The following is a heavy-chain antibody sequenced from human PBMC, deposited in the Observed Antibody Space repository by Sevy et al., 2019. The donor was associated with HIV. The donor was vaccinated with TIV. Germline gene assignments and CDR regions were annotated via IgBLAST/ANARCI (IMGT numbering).Heavy chain of an antibody. CDR3: AGAFRGVIAYYYYYGMDV. Sequence: AAVKVSCKASGYTFTGYYMHWVRQAPRQGLERSGWINPNSGGTNYPQKFQGRVTMTRDTSISTAYMELSRLRSDDTAVYYCAGAFRGVIAYYYYYGMDVWGQGTTVTVSS. V-gene: IGHV1-2*02. CDR2: INPNSGGT. CDR1: GYTFTGYY. D-gene: IGHD3-16*02. J-gene: IGHJ6*02.